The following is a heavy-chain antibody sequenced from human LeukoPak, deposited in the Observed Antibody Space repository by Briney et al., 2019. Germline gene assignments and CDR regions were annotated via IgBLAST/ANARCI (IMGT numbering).Heavy chain of an antibody. J-gene: IGHJ4*02. V-gene: IGHV3-23*01. Sequence: GGPLRLSCAASGFTFSSYAMSWVRQAPGKGLEWVSAISGSGGSTYYADSVKGRFTISRDNSKNTLYLQMNSLRAEDTAVYYCAKKLLWFGELLPYFDYWGQGTLVTVSS. D-gene: IGHD3-10*01. CDR2: ISGSGGST. CDR3: AKKLLWFGELLPYFDY. CDR1: GFTFSSYA.